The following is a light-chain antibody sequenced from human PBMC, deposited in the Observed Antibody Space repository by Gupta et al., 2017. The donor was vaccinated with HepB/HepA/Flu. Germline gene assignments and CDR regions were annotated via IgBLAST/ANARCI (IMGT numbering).Light chain of an antibody. Sequence: SYELTQPPSMSVSPGQTASITCSGDKLGDKYVCWYQQKPGQSPVLVIYQNNKRPSGIPERFSGSNSGNTATLTISVTQAIDEADYYCQAWDSTTVVFGGGTRLTVL. J-gene: IGLJ2*01. CDR2: QNN. V-gene: IGLV3-1*01. CDR3: QAWDSTTVV. CDR1: KLGDKY.